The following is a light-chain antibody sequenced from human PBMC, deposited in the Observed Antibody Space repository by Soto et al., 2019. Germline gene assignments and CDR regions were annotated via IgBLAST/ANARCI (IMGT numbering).Light chain of an antibody. CDR2: EVN. J-gene: IGLJ3*02. CDR1: SSDDGSCNC. Sequence: QSALTQPASVSGSPGQSITISCTGTSSDDGSCNCVSWYQQHPGKAPTLMIYEVNKRPSGVSNRFSGSKSGNTASLTISGLQAEDEADYYCCSSVGSPNWVFGGGTKLTVL. CDR3: CSSVGSPNWV. V-gene: IGLV2-23*02.